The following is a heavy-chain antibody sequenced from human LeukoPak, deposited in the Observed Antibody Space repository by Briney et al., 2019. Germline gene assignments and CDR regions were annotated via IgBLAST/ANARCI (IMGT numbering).Heavy chain of an antibody. D-gene: IGHD6-13*01. Sequence: ASVKVSCKASGGTFISYAISWVRQAPGQGLEWMGGIIPIFGTANYAQKFQGRVTITADESTSTAYMELSSLRSEDTAVYYCARSHSSSWYDEGFDPWGQGTLVTVSS. V-gene: IGHV1-69*01. CDR3: ARSHSSSWYDEGFDP. J-gene: IGHJ5*02. CDR2: IIPIFGTA. CDR1: GGTFISYA.